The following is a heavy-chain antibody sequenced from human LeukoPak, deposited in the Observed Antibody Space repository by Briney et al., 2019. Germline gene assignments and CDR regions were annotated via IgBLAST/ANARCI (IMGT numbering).Heavy chain of an antibody. CDR1: GFTFSNAW. Sequence: GGSLRLSCAASGFTFSNAWMSWVRQAPGKGLEWVGRIKSKTDGGTTDYAAPVKGRFTISRDDSKNTLYLQMNSLKTEDTAVYYCTTGGSSLAGDYVWGSYRYGGGDYFVYWGQGTLVTVSS. CDR2: IKSKTDGGTT. D-gene: IGHD3-16*02. V-gene: IGHV3-15*01. CDR3: TTGGSSLAGDYVWGSYRYGGGDYFVY. J-gene: IGHJ4*02.